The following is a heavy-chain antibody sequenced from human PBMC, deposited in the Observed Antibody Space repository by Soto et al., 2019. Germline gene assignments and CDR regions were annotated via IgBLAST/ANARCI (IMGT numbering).Heavy chain of an antibody. V-gene: IGHV1-18*01. CDR3: ARDVPAGIAVAAEQFDY. CDR1: GYTFTSYG. Sequence: QVQLVQSGAEVKKPGASVKVSCKASGYTFTSYGISWVRQAPGQGLEWMGWISAYNGNTNYAQKLQGRFTMTTDTSTSTAYMELRSLRSDDTAVYYCARDVPAGIAVAAEQFDYWGQGTLVTVSS. J-gene: IGHJ4*02. D-gene: IGHD6-19*01. CDR2: ISAYNGNT.